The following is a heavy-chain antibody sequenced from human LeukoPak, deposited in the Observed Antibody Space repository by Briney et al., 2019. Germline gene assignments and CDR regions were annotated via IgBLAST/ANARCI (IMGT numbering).Heavy chain of an antibody. D-gene: IGHD4-17*01. J-gene: IGHJ4*02. Sequence: ESGPGLIQPSETLSLTCTVAGGSVRSSSYDGGWIRQPPGKGLEWIWSIYYSGSTYHNPSLKSRVTISVDTSKNQFSLKLSSVTAADTAVYYCARHYGDYQLRPYFDYWGQGTLVTVSS. CDR3: ARHYGDYQLRPYFDY. CDR2: IYYSGST. V-gene: IGHV4-39*01. CDR1: GGSVRSSSYD.